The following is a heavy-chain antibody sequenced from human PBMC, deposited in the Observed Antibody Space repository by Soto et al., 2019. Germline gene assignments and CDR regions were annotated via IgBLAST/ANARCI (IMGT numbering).Heavy chain of an antibody. CDR2: IKMDESKK. Sequence: EERLVESGGGLVQPGGSLRLSCAASGFTFSSYWMTWVRQAPGKGLEWVANIKMDESKKSYLDSVRGRFTISRDNAKNSLYLQMDSLTAEDTALYYCARDVSPGSSSWYFDAFDLWGQGTMVTVSS. J-gene: IGHJ3*01. V-gene: IGHV3-7*05. CDR3: ARDVSPGSSSWYFDAFDL. CDR1: GFTFSSYW. D-gene: IGHD6-13*01.